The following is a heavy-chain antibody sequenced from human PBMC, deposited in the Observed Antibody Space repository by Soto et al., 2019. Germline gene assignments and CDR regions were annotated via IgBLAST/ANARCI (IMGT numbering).Heavy chain of an antibody. Sequence: GESLKISCKASGYSFTNYWVGWVRQMPGKGLEWMGIIHPGDSDTRYSPSFQGQVTISADKSISTAYLQWSSLKASDSAMYYCARHNRYSSTWFVGWFDPSGQGTLVTVSS. CDR2: IHPGDSDT. D-gene: IGHD6-13*01. CDR3: ARHNRYSSTWFVGWFDP. V-gene: IGHV5-51*01. CDR1: GYSFTNYW. J-gene: IGHJ5*02.